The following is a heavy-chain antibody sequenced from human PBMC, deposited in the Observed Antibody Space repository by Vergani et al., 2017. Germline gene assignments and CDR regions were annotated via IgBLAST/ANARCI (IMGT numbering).Heavy chain of an antibody. V-gene: IGHV3-30*18. D-gene: IGHD6-13*01. J-gene: IGHJ6*03. CDR3: AKDRAFIAAAGDSPSRYYYYMDV. CDR2: ISYDGSNK. CDR1: GFTLSSYG. Sequence: QVQLVESGGGVVQPGRSLRLSCAASGFTLSSYGMHWVRQAPGKGLEWVAVISYDGSNKYYADSVKGRFTISRDNSKNTLYLQMNSLRAEDTAVYYCAKDRAFIAAAGDSPSRYYYYMDVWGKGTTVTVSS.